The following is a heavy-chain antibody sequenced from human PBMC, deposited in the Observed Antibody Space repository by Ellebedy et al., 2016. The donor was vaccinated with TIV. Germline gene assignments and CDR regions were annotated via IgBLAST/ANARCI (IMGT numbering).Heavy chain of an antibody. CDR2: IGRRSGIF. D-gene: IGHD3-10*01. CDR3: ERDLYYGSGKIASS. Sequence: PGGSLRLSCAASGLTFSTYSMNWVRQAPGKGLEWISYIGRRSGIFRYADSVKGRFTIARDNAKNSLYLQMNSLRADDTAIYYCERDLYYGSGKIASSWGQGTLVTVSS. J-gene: IGHJ1*01. V-gene: IGHV3-48*04. CDR1: GLTFSTYS.